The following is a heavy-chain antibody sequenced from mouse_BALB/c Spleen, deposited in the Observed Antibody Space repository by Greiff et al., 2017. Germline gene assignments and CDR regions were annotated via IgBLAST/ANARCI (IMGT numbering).Heavy chain of an antibody. CDR2: ISYSGST. J-gene: IGHJ3*01. CDR1: GYSITSDYA. Sequence: EVQLQQSGPGLVKPSQSLSLTCTVTGYSITSDYAWNWIRQFPGNKLEWMGYISYSGSTSYNPSLKSRISITRDTSKNQFFLQLNSVTTEDTATYYCARPFDYDYGPFAYWGQGTLVTVSA. CDR3: ARPFDYDYGPFAY. V-gene: IGHV3-2*02. D-gene: IGHD2-4*01.